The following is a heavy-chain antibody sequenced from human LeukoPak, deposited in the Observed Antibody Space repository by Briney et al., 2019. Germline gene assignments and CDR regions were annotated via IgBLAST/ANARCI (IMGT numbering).Heavy chain of an antibody. V-gene: IGHV3-21*01. J-gene: IGHJ4*02. CDR2: ISSSSSYI. CDR3: ARDLLYGDYVDY. D-gene: IGHD4-17*01. CDR1: GFTFSSYS. Sequence: GGSLRFSCAAPGFTFSSYSMNWVRQAPGKGLEWVSSISSSSSYIYYADSVKGRFTISRDNAKNSLYLQMNSLRAEDTAVYYCARDLLYGDYVDYWGQGTLVTVSS.